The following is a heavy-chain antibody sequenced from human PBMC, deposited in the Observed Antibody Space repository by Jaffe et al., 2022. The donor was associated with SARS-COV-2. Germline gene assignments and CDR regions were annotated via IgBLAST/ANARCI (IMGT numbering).Heavy chain of an antibody. CDR2: IYYSRST. V-gene: IGHV4-39*01. Sequence: QLELQESGPGLVKPSETLSLTCTVSGGSIINGDYYWGWLRQPPGKGLEWIGSIYYSRSTYYNPSLKSRVTVSVDTSKNQFSLKLSSVTAADTAVYYCSRHSDAGAAENAFHHWGQGTLVIVSS. J-gene: IGHJ1*01. CDR1: GGSIINGDYY. CDR3: SRHSDAGAAENAFHH. D-gene: IGHD2-8*01.